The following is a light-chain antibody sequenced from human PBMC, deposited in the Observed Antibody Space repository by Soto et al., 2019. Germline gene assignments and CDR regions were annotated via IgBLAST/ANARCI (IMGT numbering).Light chain of an antibody. J-gene: IGLJ2*01. Sequence: QSVLTQPVSVSGSPGQSITISCTGTSSDVGSYNLVSWYQQHPGKAPKLMIYEVSKRPSGVSNRFSGSKSGNTASLTISGLQAEDEADYYCCSYAGSLFGGGTKLTVL. CDR3: CSYAGSL. CDR1: SSDVGSYNL. CDR2: EVS. V-gene: IGLV2-23*02.